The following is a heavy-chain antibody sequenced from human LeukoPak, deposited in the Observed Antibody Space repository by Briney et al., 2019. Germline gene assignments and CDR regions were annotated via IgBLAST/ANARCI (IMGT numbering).Heavy chain of an antibody. D-gene: IGHD6-13*01. CDR3: ARDGAAAGTPFDY. V-gene: IGHV3-48*03. CDR2: ISSSGSSM. CDR1: GFTLSSYE. J-gene: IGHJ4*02. Sequence: GGSLRLSCAASGFTLSSYEMNWVRQAPGKGPEGVSYISSSGSSMYYTDSVKGRFTISRDNAKNSLYLQMNSLRAEDTAVYYCARDGAAAGTPFDYWGQGTLVTVSS.